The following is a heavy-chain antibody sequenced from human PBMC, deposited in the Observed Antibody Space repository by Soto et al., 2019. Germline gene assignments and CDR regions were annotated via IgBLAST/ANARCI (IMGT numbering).Heavy chain of an antibody. CDR1: GGSVSSGSYY. Sequence: SETLSLTCTVSGGSVSSGSYYWSWIRQPPGKGLEWIGYIYYSGSTNYNPSLKSRVTISVDTSKNQFSLKLSSVTAADTAVYYCASSGSSLVAGDYYYYGMDVWGQGTTVTSP. D-gene: IGHD3-10*01. J-gene: IGHJ6*02. V-gene: IGHV4-61*01. CDR2: IYYSGST. CDR3: ASSGSSLVAGDYYYYGMDV.